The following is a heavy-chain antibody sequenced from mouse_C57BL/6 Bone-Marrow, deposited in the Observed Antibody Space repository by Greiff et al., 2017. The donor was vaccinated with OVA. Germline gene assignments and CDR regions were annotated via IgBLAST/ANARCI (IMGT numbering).Heavy chain of an antibody. CDR2: IHPNSGST. D-gene: IGHD1-1*01. V-gene: IGHV1-64*01. CDR3: ARRGLYYYGSSYPAWFAY. Sequence: VQLQQPGAELVKPGASVKLSCKASGYTFTSYWMHWVKQRPGQGLEWIGMIHPNSGSTNYNEKFKSKATLTVDKSSSTAYMQLSSLTSEDSAVYYGARRGLYYYGSSYPAWFAYWGQGTLVTVSA. CDR1: GYTFTSYW. J-gene: IGHJ3*01.